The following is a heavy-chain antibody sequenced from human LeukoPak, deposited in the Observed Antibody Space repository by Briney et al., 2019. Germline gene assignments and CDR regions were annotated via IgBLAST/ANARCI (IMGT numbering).Heavy chain of an antibody. CDR3: AKDSYDNSI. Sequence: GGSLRLSCAASGFTFSSYAMSWVRQAPGKGLERVSAISDSGGRTFYADSVKGRFTISRDNSKNTLYLQMHSLRAEDTAVYYCAKDSYDNSIWGQGTLVTVSS. CDR2: ISDSGGRT. CDR1: GFTFSSYA. J-gene: IGHJ4*02. D-gene: IGHD3-22*01. V-gene: IGHV3-23*01.